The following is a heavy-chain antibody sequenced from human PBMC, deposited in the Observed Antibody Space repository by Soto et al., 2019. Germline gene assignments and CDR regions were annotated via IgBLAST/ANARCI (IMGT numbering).Heavy chain of an antibody. D-gene: IGHD3-16*01. CDR3: TKDTFGEEDY. Sequence: SGGSLRLSCAASGYNFSYFLLPCVRQVPWKWLIWFSRSNGGGTITNYADSVKGRFTISRDHAKNTLFLQTNSLRAEDTAIYYCTKDTFGEEDYGGQGTLVTVSS. CDR1: GYNFSYFL. V-gene: IGHV3-74*01. CDR2: SNGGGTIT. J-gene: IGHJ4*02.